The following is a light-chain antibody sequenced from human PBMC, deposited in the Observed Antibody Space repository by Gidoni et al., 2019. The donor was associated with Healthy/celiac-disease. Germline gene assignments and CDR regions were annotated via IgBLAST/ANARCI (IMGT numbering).Light chain of an antibody. Sequence: EIVFTQSPGTLSLSPGERATLSCRASQSVSSNYLAWYQQKPGRAPRLLIYGASSRATGIPDRFSGSGSGTDFTLTISRLEPEDVAVYYCQQYGSSPPITFGQGTRLEIK. CDR2: GAS. CDR3: QQYGSSPPIT. CDR1: QSVSSNY. V-gene: IGKV3-20*01. J-gene: IGKJ5*01.